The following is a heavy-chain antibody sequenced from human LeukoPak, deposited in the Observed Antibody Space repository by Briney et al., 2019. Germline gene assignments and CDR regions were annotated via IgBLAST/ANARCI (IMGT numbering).Heavy chain of an antibody. J-gene: IGHJ6*03. Sequence: ASVKVSCKASGYTFTSYVIHWVRQAPGQRLEWMGWVNAGNGNTKYSQEFQDRVTITRDTSASTAYMELSSLRSEDMAVYYCARARYETRIWPKSRYDYYHYMDVWGKGTTVTVSS. V-gene: IGHV1-3*03. CDR1: GYTFTSYV. CDR2: VNAGNGNT. D-gene: IGHD3-3*01. CDR3: ARARYETRIWPKSRYDYYHYMDV.